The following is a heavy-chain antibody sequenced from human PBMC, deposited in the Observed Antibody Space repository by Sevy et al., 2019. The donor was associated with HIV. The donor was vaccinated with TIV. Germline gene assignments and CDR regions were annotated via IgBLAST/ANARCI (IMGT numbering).Heavy chain of an antibody. V-gene: IGHV3-30-3*01. CDR1: GFTFSSHA. CDR3: ERDGGYSVNFLPSGY. D-gene: IGHD3-10*02. Sequence: GGSLRLSCAASGFTFSSHAMHWVRQAPGKGLEWMAAISYDGSSKYYADSVKGRFTISRDDSKNTLYLQMSSLRAGDTAVYYCERDGGYSVNFLPSGYWGQGTLVTVSS. J-gene: IGHJ4*02. CDR2: ISYDGSSK.